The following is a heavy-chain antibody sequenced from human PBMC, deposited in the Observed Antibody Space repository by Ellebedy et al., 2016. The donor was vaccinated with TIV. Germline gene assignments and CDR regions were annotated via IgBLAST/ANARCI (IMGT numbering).Heavy chain of an antibody. J-gene: IGHJ6*02. Sequence: AASVKVSCKASGYTFSNYFVHWARQAPGQGLEWMGIINPSTGSTTYAQKLQGRLTMTRDPSTSTVYMELSSLRSEDTAVYYCARSPVIMAHGGHYYGMDVWGQGTTVTVSS. D-gene: IGHD3-3*01. V-gene: IGHV1-46*04. CDR2: INPSTGST. CDR3: ARSPVIMAHGGHYYGMDV. CDR1: GYTFSNYF.